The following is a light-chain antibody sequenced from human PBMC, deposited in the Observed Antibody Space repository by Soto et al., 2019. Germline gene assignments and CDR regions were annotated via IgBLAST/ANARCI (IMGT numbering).Light chain of an antibody. CDR1: QSLRAS. Sequence: EIVMTQSPVPLSVSPGDTATLPCTASQSLRASLAWYQQTPGQPPRLLIFGASNRATGVPDRFSGSGSGTEFTLTISGLQSEDFALYYCQQYNDWPRTFGQGTKVDIK. V-gene: IGKV3-15*01. J-gene: IGKJ1*01. CDR2: GAS. CDR3: QQYNDWPRT.